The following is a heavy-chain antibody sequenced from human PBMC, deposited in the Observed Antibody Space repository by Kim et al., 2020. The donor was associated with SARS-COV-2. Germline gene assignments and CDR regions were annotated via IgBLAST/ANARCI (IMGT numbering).Heavy chain of an antibody. V-gene: IGHV1-18*01. J-gene: IGHJ5*02. Sequence: ASVKVSCKASGFSFTTNGISWVRQAPGQGLEWMGWISGHDAETTYAQNFQGRLTMTTDTSTSTAYMELRRLTSDDTAIYYCATTSRFVMVPASNWFDAWCQGTLVTVSS. CDR1: GFSFTTNG. D-gene: IGHD2-2*01. CDR2: ISGHDAET. CDR3: ATTSRFVMVPASNWFDA.